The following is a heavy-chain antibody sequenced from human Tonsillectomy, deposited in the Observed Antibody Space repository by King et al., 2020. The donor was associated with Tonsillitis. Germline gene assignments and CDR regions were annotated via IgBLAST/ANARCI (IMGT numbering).Heavy chain of an antibody. CDR2: INTVGTAT. J-gene: IGHJ6*02. CDR1: EFTFSSYW. D-gene: IGHD4-11*01. Sequence: VQLVESGGGLVQPGGSLRLSCADSEFTFSSYWMHWVRQGPGKGLVWVSRINTVGTATSHADSVKGRFNISRDNAKNTLYLQINSLRAEDTAVYYCTRDSYTNDVYYGMDVWGQGTTVTVFS. V-gene: IGHV3-74*01. CDR3: TRDSYTNDVYYGMDV.